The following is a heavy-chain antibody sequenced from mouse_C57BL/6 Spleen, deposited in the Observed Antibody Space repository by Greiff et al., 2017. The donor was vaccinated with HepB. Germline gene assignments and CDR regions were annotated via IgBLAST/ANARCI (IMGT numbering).Heavy chain of an antibody. CDR3: ARSGAAQATKNY. CDR1: GYTFTSYW. J-gene: IGHJ2*01. V-gene: IGHV1-64*01. D-gene: IGHD3-2*02. CDR2: IHPNSGST. Sequence: VQLQQSGAELVKPGASVKLSCKASGYTFTSYWMHWVKQRPGQGLEWIGMIHPNSGSTNYNEKFKSKATLTVDNSSSTAYMQLSSLTSEDSAVYYCARSGAAQATKNYWGQGTTLTVSS.